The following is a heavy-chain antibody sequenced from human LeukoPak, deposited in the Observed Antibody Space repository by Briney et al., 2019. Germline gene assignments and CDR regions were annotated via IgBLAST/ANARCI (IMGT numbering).Heavy chain of an antibody. D-gene: IGHD2-15*01. V-gene: IGHV1-46*02. Sequence: ASVKVSCKASGYTFNNYYMHWVRQAPGQGLEWMGIINPSGGSTSYAQKFQGRVTMTRDTSTTTVYMELSSLRSEDTAVYYCARVPPDIVVVVAATDWGQGTLVTVSS. CDR3: ARVPPDIVVVVAATD. CDR2: INPSGGST. J-gene: IGHJ4*02. CDR1: GYTFNNYY.